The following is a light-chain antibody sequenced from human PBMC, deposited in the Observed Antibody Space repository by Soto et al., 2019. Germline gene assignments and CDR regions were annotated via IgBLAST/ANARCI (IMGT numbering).Light chain of an antibody. J-gene: IGKJ2*01. CDR2: GAS. CDR1: QSVSSSS. CDR3: QQYGSSPYT. V-gene: IGKV3-20*01. Sequence: VLTQSPATVSLSTGDRATLSCRASQSVSSSSLAWHQHKPDQAPSLLIYGASSRATDIPGRFSGSGSGTYFTLTITRLQPEDFAVYYCQQYGSSPYTFGQGTKLESK.